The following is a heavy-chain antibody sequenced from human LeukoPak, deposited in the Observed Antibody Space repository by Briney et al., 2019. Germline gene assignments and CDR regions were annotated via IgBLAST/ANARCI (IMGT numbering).Heavy chain of an antibody. V-gene: IGHV4-59*01. CDR1: GGSFSGYY. Sequence: SETLSLTCAVYGGSFSGYYWSWIRQPPGKGLEWIGYIYDSGSTNYNPSLKSRVTISVDTSKNQFSLKLSSVTAADTAVYYCACLTTADAFDIWGQGTMVTVSS. CDR3: ACLTTADAFDI. J-gene: IGHJ3*02. CDR2: IYDSGST. D-gene: IGHD3-22*01.